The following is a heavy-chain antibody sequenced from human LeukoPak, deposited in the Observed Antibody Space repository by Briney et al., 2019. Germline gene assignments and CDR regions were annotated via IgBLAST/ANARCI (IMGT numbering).Heavy chain of an antibody. CDR2: IIPIFGTA. Sequence: ASVKVSCKASGGTFSSYAISWVRQAPGQGLEWTGGIIPIFGTANYAQKFQGRVTITADESTSTAYMELSSLRSEDTAVYYCARSSRGYSYGYYGMDVWGQGTTVTVSS. CDR1: GGTFSSYA. CDR3: ARSSRGYSYGYYGMDV. J-gene: IGHJ6*02. D-gene: IGHD5-18*01. V-gene: IGHV1-69*13.